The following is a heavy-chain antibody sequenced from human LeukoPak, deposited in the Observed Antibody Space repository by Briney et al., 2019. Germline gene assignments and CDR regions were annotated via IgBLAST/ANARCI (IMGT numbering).Heavy chain of an antibody. Sequence: GASVKVSCKASGYTFTGYYIHWVRQAPGQGLEWMGWISAYNGNTNYVQKLQGRVTMTTDTSTSTAYMELRSLRSDDTAVYYCARDSKTSGWYVGGYWGQGTLVTVSS. V-gene: IGHV1-18*01. J-gene: IGHJ4*02. D-gene: IGHD6-19*01. CDR1: GYTFTGYY. CDR3: ARDSKTSGWYVGGY. CDR2: ISAYNGNT.